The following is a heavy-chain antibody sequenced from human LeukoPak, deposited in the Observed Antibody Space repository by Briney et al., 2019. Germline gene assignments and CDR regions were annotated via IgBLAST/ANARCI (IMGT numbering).Heavy chain of an antibody. CDR3: ASAPADGSGYYNFNY. D-gene: IGHD3-22*01. CDR2: IREYGSEK. CDR1: GFTFSSYW. Sequence: GGSLRLSCAASGFTFSSYWTSWVRQAPGKGLEWVANIREYGSEKYYVDSVKGRFTISRDNAKNSLYLQMNSLRAEDTAVYYCASAPADGSGYYNFNYWGQGTLVTVSS. V-gene: IGHV3-7*01. J-gene: IGHJ4*02.